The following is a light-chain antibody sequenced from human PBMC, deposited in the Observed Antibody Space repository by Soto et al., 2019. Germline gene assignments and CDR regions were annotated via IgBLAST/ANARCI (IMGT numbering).Light chain of an antibody. CDR1: QSIGTW. J-gene: IGKJ1*01. V-gene: IGKV1-5*03. Sequence: IQMTQSPSTLSASVGDRVTITCRASQSIGTWMAWYQQKPGKAPKVLIYKASSLESGVPSRFSGSGSGTEFTLTISSLQPDDFATYYCQQYNSVFDQGTKVEIK. CDR3: QQYNSV. CDR2: KAS.